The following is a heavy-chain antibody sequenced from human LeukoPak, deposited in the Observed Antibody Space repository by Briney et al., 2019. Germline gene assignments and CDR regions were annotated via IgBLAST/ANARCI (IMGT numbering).Heavy chain of an antibody. Sequence: GGSLRLSCAASGFTFRRYAMHWVRQAPGKGLEWVAVISDDGTNRYYADSVKGRFTISRDNSKNTLYLQMNSLRVEDTAVYYCAIGRSSLEWLSVPDYWGQGTLVTVSS. D-gene: IGHD3-3*01. CDR2: ISDDGTNR. J-gene: IGHJ4*02. CDR3: AIGRSSLEWLSVPDY. CDR1: GFTFRRYA. V-gene: IGHV3-30-3*01.